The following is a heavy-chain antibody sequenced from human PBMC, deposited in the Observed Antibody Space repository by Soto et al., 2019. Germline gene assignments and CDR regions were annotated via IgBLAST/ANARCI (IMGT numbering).Heavy chain of an antibody. J-gene: IGHJ4*02. D-gene: IGHD3-22*01. CDR1: GYTFTSYA. V-gene: IGHV1-3*01. CDR3: ARAPYYYDSSGYYPGDYFDY. Sequence: ASVKVSCKASGYTFTSYAMHWVRQAPGQRLEWMGWINAGNGNTKYSQKFQGRVTITRDTSASTAYMELSSLRSEDTAVYYCARAPYYYDSSGYYPGDYFDYWGKGTLVPVSS. CDR2: INAGNGNT.